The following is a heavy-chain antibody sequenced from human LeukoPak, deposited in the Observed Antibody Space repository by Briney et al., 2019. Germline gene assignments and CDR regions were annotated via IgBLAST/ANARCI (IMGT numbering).Heavy chain of an antibody. D-gene: IGHD3-10*01. CDR3: AREGLALVRGVVSINYYYMDV. CDR1: GYTFTGYY. J-gene: IGHJ6*03. Sequence: GASVTVSCKASGYTFTGYYMHWVRQAPGQGLEWMGWINPNSGGTNYAQNFRGRVTMTRDTSVSTAYMELSRLRSDDTAVYYCAREGLALVRGVVSINYYYMDVWGKGTTVTISS. CDR2: INPNSGGT. V-gene: IGHV1-2*02.